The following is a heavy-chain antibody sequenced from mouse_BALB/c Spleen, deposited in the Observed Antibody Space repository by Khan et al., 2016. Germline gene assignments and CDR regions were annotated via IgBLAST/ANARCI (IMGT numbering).Heavy chain of an antibody. D-gene: IGHD1-1*01. CDR1: GYAFTSYN. J-gene: IGHJ2*01. CDR3: ASEGVTTVVAKGLDF. Sequence: VRLQQSGPELVKPGASVKVSCKASGYAFTSYNMYWVKQSHGKSLEWIGYIDPYNGGTNYNQKFKGKATLTVDKSSSTAYMHLNSLTSEDSAVYYCASEGVTTVVAKGLDFWGQGTTLTVSS. CDR2: IDPYNGGT. V-gene: IGHV1S135*01.